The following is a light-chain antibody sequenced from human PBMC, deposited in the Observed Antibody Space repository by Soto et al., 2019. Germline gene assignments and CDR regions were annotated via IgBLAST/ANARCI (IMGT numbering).Light chain of an antibody. CDR3: QSYDSSLSGSYV. CDR1: SSNIGAGYD. Sequence: QSVLTQPPSVSGAPGQRVTISCTGSSSNIGAGYDVHWYQQLPGTAPKLLIYGNSNRPSGVPDRFSGFKSGTSASLAITGLQAEDEADYYCQSYDSSLSGSYVFGPGTKLTVL. CDR2: GNS. J-gene: IGLJ1*01. V-gene: IGLV1-40*01.